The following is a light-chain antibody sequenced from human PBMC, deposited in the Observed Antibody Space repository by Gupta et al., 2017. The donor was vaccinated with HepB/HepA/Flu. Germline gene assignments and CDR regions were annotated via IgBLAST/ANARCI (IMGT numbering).Light chain of an antibody. J-gene: IGLJ3*02. CDR1: SSDVGGYNY. V-gene: IGLV2-14*04. CDR3: SSYTSSSTLV. Sequence: CTGTSSDVGGYNYVSWYQQHPGKAPKLMIYDVSNRPSGVSNRFSGSKSGNTASLTISGLQAEDEADYYCSSYTSSSTLVFGGGTKLTVL. CDR2: DVS.